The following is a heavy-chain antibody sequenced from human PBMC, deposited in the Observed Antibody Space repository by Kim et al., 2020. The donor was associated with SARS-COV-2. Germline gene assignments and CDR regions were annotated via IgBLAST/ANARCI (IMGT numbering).Heavy chain of an antibody. V-gene: IGHV3-48*02. J-gene: IGHJ4*02. Sequence: SVKGRFTISRDNAKNSLYLQMNSLRDEDTAVYYCARDGLLRYFDSYYFDYWGQGTLVTVSS. CDR3: ARDGLLRYFDSYYFDY. D-gene: IGHD3-9*01.